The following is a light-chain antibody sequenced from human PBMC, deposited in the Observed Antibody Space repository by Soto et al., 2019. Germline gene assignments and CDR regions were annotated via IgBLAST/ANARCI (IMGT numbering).Light chain of an antibody. V-gene: IGLV2-8*01. CDR3: SSYAGSNNLGV. CDR2: EVS. Sequence: QSVLTQPPSASGSPGQSVTISCTGTINDVGAYNYVSWYQQLPGKAPKLMIYEVSKRPSGGPDRFSGSKSGNTASLTVSGLQAEDEADYYCSSYAGSNNLGVFGGGTKLTVL. J-gene: IGLJ3*02. CDR1: INDVGAYNY.